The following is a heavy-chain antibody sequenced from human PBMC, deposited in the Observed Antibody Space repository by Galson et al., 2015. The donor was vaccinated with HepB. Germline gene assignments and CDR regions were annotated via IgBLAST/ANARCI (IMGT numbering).Heavy chain of an antibody. CDR3: ARAAMTVVVRGLNAFDI. D-gene: IGHD3-22*01. J-gene: IGHJ3*02. CDR2: IRYSGSAI. Sequence: PLTLPGPAYGFTPSSLEMSWVRQAPGRDLEWVSYIRYSGSAIYYAESETGRFTISRDNAKNSLYLQMNSLRAEDTAVYYCARAAMTVVVRGLNAFDIWGQGTVVTVSS. V-gene: IGHV3-48*03. CDR1: GFTPSSLE.